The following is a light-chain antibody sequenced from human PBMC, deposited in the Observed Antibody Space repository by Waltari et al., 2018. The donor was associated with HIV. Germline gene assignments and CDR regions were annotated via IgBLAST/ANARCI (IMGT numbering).Light chain of an antibody. V-gene: IGLV1-40*01. Sequence: QSVLTQSPSVSGAPGQRVTISCTGSNSNIGAGYDIHWSQQLPGTAPKLLIYGNSNRPSGVPDRFSGSKSGTSASLAITGLQAEDEADYYCQSYDSSLSGWVFGGGTKLTVL. CDR2: GNS. CDR3: QSYDSSLSGWV. CDR1: NSNIGAGYD. J-gene: IGLJ3*02.